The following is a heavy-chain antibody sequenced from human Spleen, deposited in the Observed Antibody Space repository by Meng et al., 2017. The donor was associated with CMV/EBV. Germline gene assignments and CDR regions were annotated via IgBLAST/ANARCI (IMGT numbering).Heavy chain of an antibody. J-gene: IGHJ6*02. CDR3: ARDLNDAHGMDV. D-gene: IGHD1-1*01. CDR2: IRYDGNNK. Sequence: GESLKISCAASGFTFSSYGMHWVRQAPGKGLEWVTFIRYDGNNKYYADSVKGRFTISRDNAKNSLFLQMNSLRAEDTAVYYCARDLNDAHGMDVWGQGTTVTVSS. V-gene: IGHV3-30*02. CDR1: GFTFSSYG.